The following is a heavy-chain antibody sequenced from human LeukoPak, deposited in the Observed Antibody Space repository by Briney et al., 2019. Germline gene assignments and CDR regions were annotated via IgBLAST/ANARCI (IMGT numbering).Heavy chain of an antibody. J-gene: IGHJ6*03. V-gene: IGHV5-51*01. CDR3: ARRRDGYSRYYYYYMDV. D-gene: IGHD5-24*01. Sequence: GASLKISCKGSGYSFTSYWIGWVRQMPGKGLEWMGIIYPGDSDTRYSPSFQGQVTISADKSISTAYLQWSSLKASDTAMYYCARRRDGYSRYYYYYMDVWGKGTTVTVSS. CDR2: IYPGDSDT. CDR1: GYSFTSYW.